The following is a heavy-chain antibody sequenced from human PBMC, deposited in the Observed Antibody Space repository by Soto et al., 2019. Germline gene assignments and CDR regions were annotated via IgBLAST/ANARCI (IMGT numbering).Heavy chain of an antibody. D-gene: IGHD2-2*01. Sequence: ASGKVSGEVSGYSLRDLSIHWVRQAPGKGLEWMGGLDAEDGETIYAQKLQGRGTMTEDTSTDTAYMELSSLTSEDTAMYYCATLPRTIERTPAAIWSFDSWGQGTPVTVSS. CDR1: GYSLRDLS. CDR3: ATLPRTIERTPAAIWSFDS. J-gene: IGHJ4*02. V-gene: IGHV1-24*01. CDR2: LDAEDGET.